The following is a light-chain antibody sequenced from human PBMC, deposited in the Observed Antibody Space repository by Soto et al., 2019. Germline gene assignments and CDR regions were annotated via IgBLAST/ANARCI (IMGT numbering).Light chain of an antibody. J-gene: IGLJ2*01. CDR1: SSDVGGYNY. V-gene: IGLV2-14*01. CDR3: SSYNSSNTTVV. CDR2: EVS. Sequence: QSALTQPASVSGSPGQSITISCTGTSSDVGGYNYVSWYQQYPGKAPKLMIYEVSNRPSGVSNRFSGSKSGNTASLTISGRQAEDEAADYCSSYNSSNTTVVFGRGTKLTVL.